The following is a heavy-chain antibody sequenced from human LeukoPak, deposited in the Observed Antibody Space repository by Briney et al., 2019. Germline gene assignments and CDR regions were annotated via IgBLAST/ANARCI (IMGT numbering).Heavy chain of an antibody. CDR3: ARVPIAVVVAATPYYYYGMDV. V-gene: IGHV4-34*01. J-gene: IGHJ6*02. CDR1: GGSFSGYY. D-gene: IGHD2-15*01. Sequence: SETLSLTCAVYGGSFSGYYWSWIRQPPGKGLEWIGEINHRGSTNYNPSLKSRVTISVDTSKNQFSLKLSSVTAADTAVYYCARVPIAVVVAATPYYYYGMDVWGQGTTVTVSS. CDR2: INHRGST.